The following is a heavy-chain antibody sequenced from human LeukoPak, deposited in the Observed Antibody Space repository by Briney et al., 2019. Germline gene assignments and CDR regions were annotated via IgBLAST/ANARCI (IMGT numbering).Heavy chain of an antibody. CDR2: ISWNGGST. Sequence: GGSLRLSCAASGFTVSSNYMSWVRQAPGKGLEWVSFISWNGGSTGYADSVKGRFTISRDNAKNSLYLQMNSLRAEDTAVYYCARGGSSWFSYYYYMDVWGKGTTVTISS. CDR1: GFTVSSNY. CDR3: ARGGSSWFSYYYYMDV. V-gene: IGHV3-20*04. D-gene: IGHD6-13*01. J-gene: IGHJ6*03.